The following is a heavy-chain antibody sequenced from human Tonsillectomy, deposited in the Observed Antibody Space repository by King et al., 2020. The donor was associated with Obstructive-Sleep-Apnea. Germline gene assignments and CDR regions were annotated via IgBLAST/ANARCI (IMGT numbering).Heavy chain of an antibody. CDR2: IYYSGST. J-gene: IGHJ5*02. D-gene: IGHD1-14*01. Sequence: QLQESGPGLVKPSETLSLTCTVSGGSISSYYWSWIRQPPGKGLEWIGYIYYSGSTNYNPSLKSRVTISVDTSKNQFSLKLSSVTAADTAVYYCARDVGKIPAGGYWFDPWGQGPLVTVSS. CDR3: ARDVGKIPAGGYWFDP. V-gene: IGHV4-59*01. CDR1: GGSISSYY.